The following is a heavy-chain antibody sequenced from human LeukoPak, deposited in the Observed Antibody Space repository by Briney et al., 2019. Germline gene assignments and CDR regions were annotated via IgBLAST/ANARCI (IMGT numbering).Heavy chain of an antibody. D-gene: IGHD3-22*01. CDR2: VFYNGNT. V-gene: IGHV4-39*01. Sequence: SETLSLTCTVSGGSISSKTHYWACIRQTPGKGLEWIGSVFYNGNTYYNPSLKSRVTISVDTSKNQFSLRLSSVTAADTAAYYCAKHGEDSSGYYADFFDHCGQGTLVTVSS. CDR3: AKHGEDSSGYYADFFDH. CDR1: GGSISSKTHY. J-gene: IGHJ4*02.